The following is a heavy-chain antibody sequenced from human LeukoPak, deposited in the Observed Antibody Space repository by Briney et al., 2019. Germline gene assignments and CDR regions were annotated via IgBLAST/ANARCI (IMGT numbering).Heavy chain of an antibody. D-gene: IGHD3-10*01. Sequence: PPETLSLTCTVSGGSINDITYYWGWIRQPPGKGLEWIGYIYYSGSTNYNPSLKSRVTISVDTSKNQFSLKLSSVTAADTAVYYCARGRKLLWFGELLDYFDYWGQGTLVTVSS. CDR2: IYYSGST. V-gene: IGHV4-61*05. CDR1: GGSINDITYY. J-gene: IGHJ4*02. CDR3: ARGRKLLWFGELLDYFDY.